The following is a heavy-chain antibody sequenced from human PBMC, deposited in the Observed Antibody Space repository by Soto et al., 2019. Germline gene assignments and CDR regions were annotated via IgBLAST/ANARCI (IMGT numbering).Heavy chain of an antibody. CDR1: GFSFSSDA. V-gene: IGHV3-30-3*01. D-gene: IGHD6-19*01. Sequence: QVRLVESGGGVVQPGRSLRLSCTASGFSFSSDAMYWFRQPPVKRLEWVAVISHDGINKHYADSVKGRVTVSRDNSNHSLDLQLNSLRGEDTAMYYCARDMYSSDYFVKWFEPWGQGTLVTVSS. CDR2: ISHDGINK. CDR3: ARDMYSSDYFVKWFEP. J-gene: IGHJ5*02.